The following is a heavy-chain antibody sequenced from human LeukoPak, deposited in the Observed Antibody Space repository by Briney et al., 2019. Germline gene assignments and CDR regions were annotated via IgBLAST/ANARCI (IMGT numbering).Heavy chain of an antibody. J-gene: IGHJ4*02. V-gene: IGHV1-46*01. CDR1: GYTFTSYY. CDR3: ARDDSSGYQDY. D-gene: IGHD3-22*01. CDR2: INPSGGST. Sequence: ASVKVSCKASGYTFTSYYMHWVRQAPGQGLEWMGIINPSGGSTSYAQKFQGRVTMTRDTSTSTVYMELSSLRSGDTAVYYCARDDSSGYQDYWGQGTLVTVSS.